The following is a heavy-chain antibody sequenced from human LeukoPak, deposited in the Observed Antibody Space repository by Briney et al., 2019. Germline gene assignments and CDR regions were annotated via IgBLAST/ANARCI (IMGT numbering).Heavy chain of an antibody. Sequence: SETLSLTCAVYGGSFSGYYWSWLRQPPGKGLEWIGEINHSGSTNYNPSLKSRVTISVDTSKNQISLKLSSVTAADTAVYYCASIAGDSSSWYRAYYFDYWGQGTLVTVSS. V-gene: IGHV4-34*01. CDR3: ASIAGDSSSWYRAYYFDY. CDR1: GGSFSGYY. CDR2: INHSGST. D-gene: IGHD6-13*01. J-gene: IGHJ4*02.